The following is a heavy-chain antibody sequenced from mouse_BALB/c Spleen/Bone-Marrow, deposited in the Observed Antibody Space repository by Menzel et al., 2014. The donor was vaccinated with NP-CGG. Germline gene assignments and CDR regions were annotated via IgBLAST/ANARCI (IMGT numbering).Heavy chain of an antibody. Sequence: QVQLQQSGPELVKPGASVKISCKASGYAFSSSWVNWVKQRPGQGLEWIGRIYPGDGDIYYNGKFKGKATLTADKSSSTAYMQLSSLTSVDSAVYFCARSDGYCVMDYWGQGTSVTVSS. CDR3: ARSDGYCVMDY. V-gene: IGHV1-82*01. J-gene: IGHJ4*01. CDR1: GYAFSSSW. D-gene: IGHD2-3*01. CDR2: IYPGDGDI.